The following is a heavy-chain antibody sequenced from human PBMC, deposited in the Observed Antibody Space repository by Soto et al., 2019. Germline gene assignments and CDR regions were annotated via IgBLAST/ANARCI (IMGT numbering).Heavy chain of an antibody. V-gene: IGHV4-4*07. CDR1: GGSISSYY. J-gene: IGHJ3*02. D-gene: IGHD3-10*01. Sequence: SETLSLTCTVSGGSISSYYWSWIRQPAGKGLEWIRRIYTSRSTNYNPSLKSRVTMSVDTSKNQFSLNLSSVTAAADTAVYYWARDRITLASDAFDIWGQGTMVTVSS. CDR2: IYTSRST. CDR3: ARDRITLASDAFDI.